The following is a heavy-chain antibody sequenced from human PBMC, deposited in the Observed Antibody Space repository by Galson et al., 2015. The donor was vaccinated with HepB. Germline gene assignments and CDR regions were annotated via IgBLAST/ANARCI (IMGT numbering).Heavy chain of an antibody. CDR3: ARMGSYYLGVFDI. CDR2: IKQDESEK. Sequence: SLRLSCAASGFTFSNYWMAWVRQAPGTGLEWVANIKQDESEKYYVDSVRGRFTISRDNSKNSLYLQMNSLRADDTAVYYCARMGSYYLGVFDIWGQETVVIVSS. V-gene: IGHV3-7*03. CDR1: GFTFSNYW. D-gene: IGHD1-26*01. J-gene: IGHJ3*02.